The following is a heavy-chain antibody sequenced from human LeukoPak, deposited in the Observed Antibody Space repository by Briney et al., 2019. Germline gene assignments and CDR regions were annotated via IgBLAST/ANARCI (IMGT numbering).Heavy chain of an antibody. V-gene: IGHV4-59*01. CDR1: GDSISSYY. CDR2: IYYSGST. CDR3: AREWELSPGSFDY. J-gene: IGHJ4*02. D-gene: IGHD1-26*01. Sequence: SETLSLTCSVSGDSISSYYWSWIRQPPGKGLEWIGYIYYSGSTNYNPSLKSRVTISVDTSKNQFSLKLSSVTAADTAVYYCAREWELSPGSFDYWGQGTLVTVSS.